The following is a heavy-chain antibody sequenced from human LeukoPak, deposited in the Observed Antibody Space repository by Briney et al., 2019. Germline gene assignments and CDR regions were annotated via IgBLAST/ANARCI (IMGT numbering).Heavy chain of an antibody. CDR3: ARLFSSWQKVELTFDY. CDR2: INPNNGGT. CDR1: GYTFTGYF. Sequence: ASVKVSCKASGYTFTGYFIHWVRQAPGQGLEWMGWINPNNGGTNYAQKFQGRVTMTRDTSISTAYMELRSLRSDDTAVYYCARLFSSWQKVELTFDYWGQGTLVTVSS. J-gene: IGHJ4*02. D-gene: IGHD6-13*01. V-gene: IGHV1-2*02.